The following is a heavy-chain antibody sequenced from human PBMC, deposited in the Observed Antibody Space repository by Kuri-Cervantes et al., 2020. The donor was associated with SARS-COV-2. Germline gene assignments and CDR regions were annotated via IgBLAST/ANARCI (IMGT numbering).Heavy chain of an antibody. CDR3: AKGEQRFFQTPFDF. D-gene: IGHD3-3*01. J-gene: IGHJ3*01. CDR2: ITLTGDSS. CDR1: GFTFSRSV. V-gene: IGHV3-64D*06. Sequence: GESLKISCSASGFTFSRSVMHWVRQAPGKGPEHVSTITLTGDSSYYADSVKGRFTISRDNSENTLYLHMRSLTIEDSAMYYCAKGEQRFFQTPFDFWGHGTMVTVSS.